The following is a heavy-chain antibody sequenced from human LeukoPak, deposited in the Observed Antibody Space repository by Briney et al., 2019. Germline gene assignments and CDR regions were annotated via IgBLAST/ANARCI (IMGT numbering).Heavy chain of an antibody. D-gene: IGHD6-13*01. CDR1: GFTFSDYT. CDR3: ARAQTAAAGTGPFDI. Sequence: GGSLRLSCAASGFTFSDYTMNWVPQAPGKGLEWVLSIKSVDTYYADSVTGRFTISRDNAKNSVYLQMDSLRAEDTAVYYCARAQTAAAGTGPFDIWGQGTLVTVSS. V-gene: IGHV3-69-1*02. CDR2: IKSVDT. J-gene: IGHJ3*02.